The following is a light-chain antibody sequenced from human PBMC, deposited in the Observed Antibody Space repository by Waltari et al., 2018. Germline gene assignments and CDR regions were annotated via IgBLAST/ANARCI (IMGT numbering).Light chain of an antibody. CDR3: QQSFSTPWT. J-gene: IGKJ1*01. CDR1: QSISSY. CDR2: DAS. Sequence: DIQMTQSPSSLSASVGDRVTITCRASQSISSYLNWYQIKAGKAPKLLIYDASRLQSGVPSRFSGSGSGTDFTLTISSLQPDDFAIYHCQQSFSTPWTFGQGTNVEI. V-gene: IGKV1-39*01.